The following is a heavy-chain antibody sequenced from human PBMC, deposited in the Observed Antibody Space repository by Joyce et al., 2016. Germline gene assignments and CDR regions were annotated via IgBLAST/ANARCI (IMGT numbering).Heavy chain of an antibody. CDR3: ATWAPTNYDFWSGYSYYFDN. J-gene: IGHJ4*02. CDR2: ISASGCST. Sequence: EVQLLESGGGLVQSGGSLRLSCAASGFTFSSYAMSWVRQAPGKGIEGVSTISASGCSTYYADSVKGRFTISRDNSEDSLYLHMNSLRAEDTAVYYCATWAPTNYDFWSGYSYYFDNWGQGTLVTVSS. D-gene: IGHD3-3*01. CDR1: GFTFSSYA. V-gene: IGHV3-23*01.